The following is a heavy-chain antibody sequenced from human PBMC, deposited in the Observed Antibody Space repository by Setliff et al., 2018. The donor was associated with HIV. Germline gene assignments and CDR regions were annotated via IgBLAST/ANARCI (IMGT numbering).Heavy chain of an antibody. CDR2: ISPDGTRN. V-gene: IGHV3-7*03. Sequence: GESLKISCAASGFTFGNFRMHWVRQAPGKGLEWVASISPDGTRNHCVGSVKGRFTASRDNAKSSLYLQMNSLRAEDTAVYFCARVLLITNAVYGVVSNRFDPWGRGSQVTVSS. J-gene: IGHJ5*02. CDR1: GFTFGNFR. CDR3: ARVLLITNAVYGVVSNRFDP. D-gene: IGHD3-3*01.